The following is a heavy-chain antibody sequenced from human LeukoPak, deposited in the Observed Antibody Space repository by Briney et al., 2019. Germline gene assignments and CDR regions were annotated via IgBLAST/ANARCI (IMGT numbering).Heavy chain of an antibody. CDR3: AKGVEDSGIYYYYYMDV. V-gene: IGHV3-23*01. J-gene: IGHJ6*03. CDR2: VRGSGVST. D-gene: IGHD2-15*01. Sequence: PGGSLRLSCAASRFTFSSYTISTYAMSCHRQARGKVLEWVSVVRGSGVSTYYADSVQGRFTISRDNSKNTLYLQMNGLRAEDTAVYYCAKGVEDSGIYYYYYMDVWGKGTTVTVSS. CDR1: RFTFSSYTISTYA.